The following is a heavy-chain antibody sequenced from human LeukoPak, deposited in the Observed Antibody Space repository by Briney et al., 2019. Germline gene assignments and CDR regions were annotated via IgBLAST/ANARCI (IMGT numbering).Heavy chain of an antibody. CDR1: GFTFSSYS. Sequence: GGSLRLSCAASGFTFSSYSMNWVRQAPGKGLEWVSSISSSSSYIYSADSVKGRFTISRDNAKNSLYLQMNSLRAEDTAVYYCARDGYSSGWYRYYYYYMDVWGKGTTVTISS. D-gene: IGHD6-19*01. CDR2: ISSSSSYI. V-gene: IGHV3-21*01. J-gene: IGHJ6*03. CDR3: ARDGYSSGWYRYYYYYMDV.